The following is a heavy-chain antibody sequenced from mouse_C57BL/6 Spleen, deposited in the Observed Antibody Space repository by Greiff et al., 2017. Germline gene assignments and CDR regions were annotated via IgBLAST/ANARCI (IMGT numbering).Heavy chain of an antibody. J-gene: IGHJ4*01. CDR2: INPSSGYT. CDR1: GYTFTSYW. D-gene: IGHD1-1*01. CDR3: ARPLTTVVDAMDY. Sequence: VKVVESGAELAKPGASVKLSCKASGYTFTSYWMHWVKQRPGQGLEWIGYINPSSGYTKYNQKFKDKATLTADKSSSTAYMQLSSLTYEDSAVYYCARPLTTVVDAMDYWGQGTSVTVSS. V-gene: IGHV1-7*01.